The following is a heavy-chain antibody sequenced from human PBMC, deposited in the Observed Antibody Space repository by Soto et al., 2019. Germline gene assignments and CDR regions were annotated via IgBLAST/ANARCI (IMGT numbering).Heavy chain of an antibody. CDR1: GFIFSSFG. V-gene: IGHV3-33*01. Sequence: SGGSLRLSCAASGFIFSSFGMHWVRQAPGKGLEWVAHIWYDGSNTYYADSVKGRFTISRDNSRNTLYLQMNSLRAEDTAVYHCVRDLLGSGGHFDYWGQGTPVTV. D-gene: IGHD7-27*01. CDR2: IWYDGSNT. CDR3: VRDLLGSGGHFDY. J-gene: IGHJ4*02.